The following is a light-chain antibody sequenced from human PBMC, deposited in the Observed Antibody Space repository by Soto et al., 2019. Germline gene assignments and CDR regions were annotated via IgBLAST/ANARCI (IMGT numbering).Light chain of an antibody. CDR2: DFS. V-gene: IGKV1-13*02. J-gene: IGKJ5*01. CDR3: QQFNSYPIT. Sequence: AIQVTQSPSSLSASVGDRVTITCRASQDIRGALAWYQQKPGKAPKLLIYDFSTLESGVPSRFSGSGSGTEFTLTISSLQPEDFGTYYCQQFNSYPITFGHGTRLEI. CDR1: QDIRGA.